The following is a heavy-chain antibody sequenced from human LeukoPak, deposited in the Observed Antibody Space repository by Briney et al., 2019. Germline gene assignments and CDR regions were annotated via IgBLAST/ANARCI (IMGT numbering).Heavy chain of an antibody. CDR3: VRHVTWAFDY. J-gene: IGHJ4*02. D-gene: IGHD3-16*01. V-gene: IGHV5-51*01. CDR2: VHPGDSST. Sequence: GESLRISCKGSGYSFTTYWIGWVRQMPGKGLEWLGSVHPGDSSTIYSPSFQGQVTVSADKSISTAYLQWTSLKASDTAIYYCVRHVTWAFDYWGQGALVAVSS. CDR1: GYSFTTYW.